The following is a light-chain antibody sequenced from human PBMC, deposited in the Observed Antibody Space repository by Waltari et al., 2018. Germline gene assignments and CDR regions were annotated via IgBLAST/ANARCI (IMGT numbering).Light chain of an antibody. CDR3: QQRTNWPLT. CDR2: DVS. V-gene: IGKV3-11*01. J-gene: IGKJ4*01. Sequence: EIVLTQSPATLSLSPGERATLSCRASQSVNYFLAWFQQKPGQAPRLLLYDVSNRATGIPARFSGSGSGTDFTLTISSLEPEDFAVYYCQQRTNWPLTFGGGTKVEIK. CDR1: QSVNYF.